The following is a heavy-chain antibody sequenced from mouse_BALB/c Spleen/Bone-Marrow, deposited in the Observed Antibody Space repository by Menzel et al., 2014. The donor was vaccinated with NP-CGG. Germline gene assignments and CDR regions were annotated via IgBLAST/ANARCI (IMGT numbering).Heavy chain of an antibody. J-gene: IGHJ1*01. D-gene: IGHD1-2*01. CDR1: GYTLTDYW. CDR3: ARSAGYWYFDV. Sequence: VKLMESGAELVMPGASVKMSCKASGYTLTDYWMHWVKQRPGQGLEWIGAIDTSDSYTSYNQKFKGKATLTVDESSSTAYMQLSSLTSEDSAVYYCARSAGYWYFDVWGAGTTVTVSS. CDR2: IDTSDSYT. V-gene: IGHV1-69*01.